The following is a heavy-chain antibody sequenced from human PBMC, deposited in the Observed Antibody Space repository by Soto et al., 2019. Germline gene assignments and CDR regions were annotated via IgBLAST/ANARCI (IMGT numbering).Heavy chain of an antibody. Sequence: GASPKVSCKASGYTFTDYYIPWVRQAPVQGREWMGWINPNTGGTKDAQKFQGRVTMTRDTSTDTAYMELSGLRSDDTALYYCVRDHGYSSPKFDYYYATDVWGQGTTVNVSS. CDR1: GYTFTDYY. J-gene: IGHJ6*02. CDR3: VRDHGYSSPKFDYYYATDV. CDR2: INPNTGGT. V-gene: IGHV1-2*02. D-gene: IGHD6-13*01.